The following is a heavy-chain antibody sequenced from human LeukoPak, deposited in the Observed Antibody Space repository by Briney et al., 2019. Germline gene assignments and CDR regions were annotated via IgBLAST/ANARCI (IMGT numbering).Heavy chain of an antibody. Sequence: GGSLRLSCAASGFTFSSYAMHWVRQAPGKGLEWVAVISYDGSNKYYADSVKGRFTISRDNSKNTLYLQMNSLRAEDTAVYYCAKVGGIWGGLDYWGQGTLVTVSS. CDR2: ISYDGSNK. V-gene: IGHV3-30-3*01. J-gene: IGHJ4*02. CDR1: GFTFSSYA. D-gene: IGHD3-16*01. CDR3: AKVGGIWGGLDY.